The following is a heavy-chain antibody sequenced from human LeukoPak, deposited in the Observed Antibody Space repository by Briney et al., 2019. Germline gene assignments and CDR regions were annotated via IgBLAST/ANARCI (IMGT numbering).Heavy chain of an antibody. CDR3: ARGTALPGVDY. J-gene: IGHJ4*02. V-gene: IGHV3-7*01. CDR1: GFTFSNSW. Sequence: GGSLRLSCAAPGFTFSNSWMNWFRQAPGRLEWVANINHDGSEKYYADSVEGRFTITRDNTKKSLYLQMNSLGAEDTAVYYCARGTALPGVDYWGQGTLVIVSS. CDR2: INHDGSEK. D-gene: IGHD3-10*01.